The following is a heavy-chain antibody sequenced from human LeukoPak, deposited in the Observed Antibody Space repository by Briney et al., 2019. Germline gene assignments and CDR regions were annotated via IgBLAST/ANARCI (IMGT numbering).Heavy chain of an antibody. Sequence: SETLSLTCTVSGGSISSGDYYWGWIRQPPGKGLEWIGYIYYSGSTYYNPSLKSRVTISVDTSKNQFSLKLSSVTAADTAVYYCARAQYGYSSRKLRNWGQGTLVTVSS. V-gene: IGHV4-30-4*01. J-gene: IGHJ4*02. CDR1: GGSISSGDYY. CDR2: IYYSGST. CDR3: ARAQYGYSSRKLRN. D-gene: IGHD6-13*01.